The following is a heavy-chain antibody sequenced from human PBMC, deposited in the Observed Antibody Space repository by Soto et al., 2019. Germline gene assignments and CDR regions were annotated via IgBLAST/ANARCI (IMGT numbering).Heavy chain of an antibody. J-gene: IGHJ5*02. CDR1: GGTFSSYA. CDR3: ARVTSSGWYENWFDP. D-gene: IGHD6-19*01. Sequence: QVQLVQSGAEVKQPGSSVKVSCKASGGTFSSYAISWVRQAPGQGLEWMGGIIPIFGTANYAQMVQGRATITADESTSTAYMELSSLRSEDTAVYYCARVTSSGWYENWFDPWGQGTLVTVSS. CDR2: IIPIFGTA. V-gene: IGHV1-69*01.